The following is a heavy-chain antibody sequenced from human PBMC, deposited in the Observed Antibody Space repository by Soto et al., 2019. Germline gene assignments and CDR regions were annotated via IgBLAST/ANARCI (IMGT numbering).Heavy chain of an antibody. V-gene: IGHV3-30*18. J-gene: IGHJ6*02. CDR3: AKAQAKKETTVTTYYYYYGMDV. D-gene: IGHD4-4*01. CDR2: ISYDGSNK. Sequence: GGSLRLSCAASGFTFSSYGMHWVRQAPGKGLEWVAVISYDGSNKYYADSVKGRFTISRDNSKNTLYLQMNSLRAEDTAVYYCAKAQAKKETTVTTYYYYYGMDVWGQGTTVTVSS. CDR1: GFTFSSYG.